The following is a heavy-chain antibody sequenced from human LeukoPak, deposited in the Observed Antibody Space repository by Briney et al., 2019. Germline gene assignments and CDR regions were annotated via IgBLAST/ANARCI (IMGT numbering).Heavy chain of an antibody. CDR3: AKDRIQLWLRDY. Sequence: GGSLRLSCAASGFTFSSYAMSWVRQAPGKGLEWVSAISGSGGSTYYADSVKSRFTISRDNSKNTLYLQMNSLRAEDTAVYYCAKDRIQLWLRDYWGQGTLVTVSS. D-gene: IGHD5-18*01. CDR2: ISGSGGST. J-gene: IGHJ4*02. V-gene: IGHV3-23*01. CDR1: GFTFSSYA.